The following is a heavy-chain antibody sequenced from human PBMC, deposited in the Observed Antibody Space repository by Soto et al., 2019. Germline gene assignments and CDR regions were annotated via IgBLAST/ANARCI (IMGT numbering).Heavy chain of an antibody. CDR2: IYSSGSA. D-gene: IGHD1-26*01. J-gene: IGHJ4*02. CDR3: ATIVGANDY. CDR1: RASIYTYS. V-gene: IGHV4-4*07. Sequence: PSETPSLTCTVSRASIYTYSWTWIRQPAGKGLQWIGHIYSSGSANYSPSLKSRVSMSVDSSKNQISLKLSSVTAADTAVYYCATIVGANDYWGQGTLVTVSS.